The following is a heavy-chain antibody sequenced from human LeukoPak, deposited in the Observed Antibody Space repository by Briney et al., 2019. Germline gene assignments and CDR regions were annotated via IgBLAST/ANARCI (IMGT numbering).Heavy chain of an antibody. CDR3: ARDLTYIAAAGSYFDY. V-gene: IGHV3-66*01. CDR1: GFTVSSNY. D-gene: IGHD6-13*01. Sequence: PGGSLRLSCAASGFTVSSNYMSWVRQAPGRGLEWVSVIYSGGSTYYADSVKGRFTISRDNAKNSLYLQMNSLRAEDTAVYYCARDLTYIAAAGSYFDYWGQGTLVTVSS. J-gene: IGHJ4*02. CDR2: IYSGGST.